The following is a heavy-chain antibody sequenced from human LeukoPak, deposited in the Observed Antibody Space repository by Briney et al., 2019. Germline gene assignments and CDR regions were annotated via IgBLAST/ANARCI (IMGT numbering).Heavy chain of an antibody. Sequence: SEPLSLTCAGYGGPFSGYYWGWVRPPPGKGLEWVGEVNHRGATHYNPSLKSRITISEDTTKNPFSLKLSSVTAADTAEYYWARAVTSPTRGVRQLLSGFDYWGQGTLVTVSS. CDR3: ARAVTSPTRGVRQLLSGFDY. V-gene: IGHV4-34*01. D-gene: IGHD2-2*01. J-gene: IGHJ4*02. CDR2: VNHRGAT. CDR1: GGPFSGYY.